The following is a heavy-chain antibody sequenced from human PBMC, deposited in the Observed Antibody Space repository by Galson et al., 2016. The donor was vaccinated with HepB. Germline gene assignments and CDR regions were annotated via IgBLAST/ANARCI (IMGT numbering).Heavy chain of an antibody. CDR1: GFTFNSYA. CDR2: IYSGGTT. D-gene: IGHD4-17*01. Sequence: SLRLSCAGSGFTFNSYAMNWVRQAPGKGLEYVSVIYSGGTTYYADSVKGRFTISRDNSQNSLFLQMNTLRAEDTAVYFCVRGVYGDHGWFDYWGQGTLVTVSS. CDR3: VRGVYGDHGWFDY. J-gene: IGHJ4*02. V-gene: IGHV3-66*02.